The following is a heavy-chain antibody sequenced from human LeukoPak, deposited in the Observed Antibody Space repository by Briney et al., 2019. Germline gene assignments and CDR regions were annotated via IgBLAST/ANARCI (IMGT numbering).Heavy chain of an antibody. CDR1: GGSFSGYY. CDR2: INHSGST. V-gene: IGHV4-34*01. J-gene: IGHJ5*02. D-gene: IGHD2-21*01. CDR3: ALGNPEFIGVVIRRGWGFVP. Sequence: SETLSLTCAVYGGSFSGYYWSWIRQPPGKGLEWIGEINHSGSTNYNPSLKSRVTISVDTCKNQFSLKLSSLTALDTAGYYCALGNPEFIGVVIRRGWGFVPWGQGRLVTVCS.